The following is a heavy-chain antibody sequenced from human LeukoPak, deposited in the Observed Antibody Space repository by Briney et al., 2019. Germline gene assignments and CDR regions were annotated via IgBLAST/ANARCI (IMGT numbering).Heavy chain of an antibody. CDR2: IIPIFGTA. CDR1: GGTFSSYA. Sequence: ASVKVSCKASGGTFSSYAISWVRQAPGQGLEWMGGIIPIFGTANYAQKFRGRVTITADESTSTAYMELSSLRSEDTAVYYCARWAMVRGVITNYFDYWGQGTLVTVSS. CDR3: ARWAMVRGVITNYFDY. J-gene: IGHJ4*02. D-gene: IGHD3-10*01. V-gene: IGHV1-69*13.